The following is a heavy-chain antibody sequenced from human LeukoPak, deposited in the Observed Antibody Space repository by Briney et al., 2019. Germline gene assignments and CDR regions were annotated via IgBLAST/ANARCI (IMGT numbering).Heavy chain of an antibody. D-gene: IGHD5-18*01. CDR1: GGSISSYY. J-gene: IGHJ5*02. CDR2: IYYSGST. CDR3: ARAGGDNYIWAGNFFDA. V-gene: IGHV4-59*12. Sequence: SETLSLTCTVSGGSISSYYWSWIRQPPGKGLEWIGYIYYSGSTNYNPSLKSRVTISVDTSKNQLSLQLTSVTAEDTAVYYCARAGGDNYIWAGNFFDAWGQGTLVTVSS.